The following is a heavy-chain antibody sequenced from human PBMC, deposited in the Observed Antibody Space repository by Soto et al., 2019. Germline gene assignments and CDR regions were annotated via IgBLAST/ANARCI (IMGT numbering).Heavy chain of an antibody. D-gene: IGHD6-13*01. CDR3: AHRFLGLDSSLAYYYYGMDV. V-gene: IGHV2-5*02. CDR2: IYWDDDK. Sequence: QITLKESGPTLVKPTQTLTLTCTFSGFSLSTSGVGVGWIRQPPGKALEWLALIYWDDDKRYSPSLKSRLTLTKDTSKNQVVLTMTNMDPVDTATYYCAHRFLGLDSSLAYYYYGMDVWGQGTTVTVSS. CDR1: GFSLSTSGVG. J-gene: IGHJ6*02.